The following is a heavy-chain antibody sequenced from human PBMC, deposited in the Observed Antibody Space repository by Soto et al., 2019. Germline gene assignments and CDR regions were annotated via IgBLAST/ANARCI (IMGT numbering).Heavy chain of an antibody. V-gene: IGHV1-18*01. J-gene: IGHJ5*02. Sequence: QVQLVQSGAEVKKPGASVKVSCKASGYTFTSYGISWVRQAPGQGLEWMGWISAYNGNTNYAQKLQGRVTMTTDTSPSTVYMEVRSLRSDDTAVYYCARSSGTSYIWFDPWGQGTLVTVSS. CDR1: GYTFTSYG. CDR3: ARSSGTSYIWFDP. D-gene: IGHD1-26*01. CDR2: ISAYNGNT.